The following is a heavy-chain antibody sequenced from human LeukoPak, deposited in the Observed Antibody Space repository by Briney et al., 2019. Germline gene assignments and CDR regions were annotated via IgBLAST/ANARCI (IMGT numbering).Heavy chain of an antibody. CDR1: GFSFSGSA. Sequence: PGGSLRLSCAASGFSFSGSAMHWVRQPSGKGLEWVGRVRSKADSYATAYAASVKGRFTISRDDSKNTAYLQMNSLKTEDTAVYYCTRHAPQAAAAPWGQGTLVTVSS. J-gene: IGHJ5*02. V-gene: IGHV3-73*01. CDR3: TRHAPQAAAAP. CDR2: VRSKADSYAT. D-gene: IGHD6-13*01.